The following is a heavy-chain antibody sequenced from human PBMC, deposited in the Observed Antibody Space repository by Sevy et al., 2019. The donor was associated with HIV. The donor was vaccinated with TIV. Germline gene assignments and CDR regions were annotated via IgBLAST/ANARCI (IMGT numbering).Heavy chain of an antibody. D-gene: IGHD3-10*01. J-gene: IGHJ4*02. CDR1: GFTFSSYA. V-gene: IGHV3-23*01. CDR3: AKIPYFCSRGLVYFDY. CDR2: ISGSGGST. Sequence: GGCLRLSCAASGFTFSSYAMSCVRQAPGKGLEWVSAISGSGGSTYYADSVKGRFTISRDNSKNTLYLQMNSLRAEDTPVYYCAKIPYFCSRGLVYFDYWGQGTAVPVSS.